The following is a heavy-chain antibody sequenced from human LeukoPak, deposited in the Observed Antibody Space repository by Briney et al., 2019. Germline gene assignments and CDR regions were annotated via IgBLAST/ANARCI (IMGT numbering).Heavy chain of an antibody. Sequence: GGSLRLSCTASGFTFGDYAMSWFRQAPGKGLEWVGFIRSKHYGGAIVYAASVRGRFTISRDDSKSIAYLQMNSLKTEDTAVYFCARDQLGGDPHGHYYYYMDVWGKGTTVTVSS. D-gene: IGHD4-17*01. V-gene: IGHV3-49*03. CDR1: GFTFGDYA. J-gene: IGHJ6*03. CDR3: ARDQLGGDPHGHYYYYMDV. CDR2: IRSKHYGGAI.